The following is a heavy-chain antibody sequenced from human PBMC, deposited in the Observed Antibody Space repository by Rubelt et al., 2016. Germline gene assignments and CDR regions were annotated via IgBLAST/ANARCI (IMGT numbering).Heavy chain of an antibody. CDR2: IRFDGSNK. V-gene: IGHV3-30*02. Sequence: QVQLVESGGGVVQPGGSLRLSCAASGFTFSFHGMHWVRQAPGKGLEWVAFIRFDGSNKYYADSVKGRFTISRDNSKNTLYLQMNSLRPEDTAVYSWARDYSDAFDIWGQGTMVTVSS. CDR1: GFTFSFHG. CDR3: ARDYSDAFDI. D-gene: IGHD4-11*01. J-gene: IGHJ3*02.